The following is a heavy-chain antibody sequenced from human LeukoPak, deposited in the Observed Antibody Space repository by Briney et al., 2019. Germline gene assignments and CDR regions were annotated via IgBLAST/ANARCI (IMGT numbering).Heavy chain of an antibody. Sequence: GGSLRLSCAASGFNFSTYAMTWVRQAPGKGLEWVSGISGSGGNTYYADSVKGRFTISRDNSKNTLYLQMNSLRAEDAAVYYCATIGDRRSGELYRIDYWGQGTLVTVSS. J-gene: IGHJ4*02. CDR2: ISGSGGNT. CDR3: ATIGDRRSGELYRIDY. D-gene: IGHD1-26*01. V-gene: IGHV3-23*01. CDR1: GFNFSTYA.